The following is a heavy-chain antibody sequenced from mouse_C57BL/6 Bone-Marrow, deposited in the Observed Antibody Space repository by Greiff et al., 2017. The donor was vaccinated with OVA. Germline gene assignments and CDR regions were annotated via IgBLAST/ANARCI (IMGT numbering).Heavy chain of an antibody. CDR3: AKGFAY. CDR1: GYTFTSYT. CDR2: INPSSGYT. V-gene: IGHV1-4*01. J-gene: IGHJ3*01. Sequence: QVQLKESGAELARPGASVKMSCKASGYTFTSYTMHWVKQRPGQGLEWIGYINPSSGYTKYNQKFKDKATLTADKSSSTAYLQLSSLTSEDSAVYDCAKGFAYWGQGTLVTVSA.